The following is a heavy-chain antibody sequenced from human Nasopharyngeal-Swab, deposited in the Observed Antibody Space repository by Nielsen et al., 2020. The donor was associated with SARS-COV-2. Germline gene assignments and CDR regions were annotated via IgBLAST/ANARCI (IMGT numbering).Heavy chain of an antibody. CDR3: ARETGTTWWNYYYGMDV. V-gene: IGHV1-2*06. Sequence: ASVTVSCKASGYTFTSYYMHWVRQAPGPGLEWMGRINPNSGGTNYAQKFQGRVTMTWETSISTAYTELSRLRSDDTAVYYCARETGTTWWNYYYGMDVWGQGATVTVSS. J-gene: IGHJ6*02. CDR1: GYTFTSYY. CDR2: INPNSGGT. D-gene: IGHD1-1*01.